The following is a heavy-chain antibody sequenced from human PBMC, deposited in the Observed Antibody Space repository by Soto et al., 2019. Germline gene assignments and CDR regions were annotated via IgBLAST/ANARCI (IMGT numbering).Heavy chain of an antibody. D-gene: IGHD6-13*01. CDR2: ISYDGSNK. Sequence: LRLSCAASGFTFSSYGMHWVRQAPGKGLEWVAVISYDGSNKYYADSVKGRFTISRDNSKNTLYLQMNSLRAEDTAVYYCAKDIRYSRYGMDVWGQGTTVTVSS. CDR3: AKDIRYSRYGMDV. J-gene: IGHJ6*02. V-gene: IGHV3-30*18. CDR1: GFTFSSYG.